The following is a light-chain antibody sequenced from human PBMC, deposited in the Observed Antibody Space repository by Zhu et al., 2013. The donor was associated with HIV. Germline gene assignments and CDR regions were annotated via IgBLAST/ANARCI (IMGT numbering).Light chain of an antibody. CDR3: QQYGSSPPLT. V-gene: IGKV3-20*01. Sequence: ENVLTQSPGTLSLSPGDRATLSCRATQSVSTRSVAWYQQKPGQAPRLLIYDAFTRATGIPERFIGSGSEADFTLTITRLEPEDFALYHCQQYGSSPPLTFGGGTKVEI. CDR2: DAF. CDR1: QSVSTRS. J-gene: IGKJ4*01.